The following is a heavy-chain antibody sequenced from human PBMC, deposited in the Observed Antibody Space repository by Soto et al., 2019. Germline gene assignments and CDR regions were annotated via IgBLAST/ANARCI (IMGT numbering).Heavy chain of an antibody. CDR2: IYYSGST. Sequence: PSETLSLTCTVSGGSISIYYWSWVRQPPGKGLEWIGYIYYSGSTNYNPSLKSRVTISVDTSKNQFSLKLSSVTAADTAVYYCARGTYCSGGSCYFAGFRPSLAVDYWGQGTLVTVSS. J-gene: IGHJ4*02. V-gene: IGHV4-59*01. D-gene: IGHD2-15*01. CDR1: GGSISIYY. CDR3: ARGTYCSGGSCYFAGFRPSLAVDY.